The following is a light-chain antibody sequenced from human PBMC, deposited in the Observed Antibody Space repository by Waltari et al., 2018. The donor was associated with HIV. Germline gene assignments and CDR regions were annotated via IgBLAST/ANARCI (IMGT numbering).Light chain of an antibody. CDR3: QKYNSAPRT. J-gene: IGKJ1*01. V-gene: IGKV1-27*01. Sequence: DIQMTQSPSPLSASVGDRDTITCRASQGISNYLAWYQQKPGKVPKLLIYAAFTLQSGVPSRFSGSGSGTDFTLTISSLQPEDVVTYYCQKYNSAPRTFGQGTKVEIK. CDR2: AAF. CDR1: QGISNY.